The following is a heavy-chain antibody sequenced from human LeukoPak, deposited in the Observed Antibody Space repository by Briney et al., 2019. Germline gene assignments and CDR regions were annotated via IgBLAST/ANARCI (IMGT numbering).Heavy chain of an antibody. CDR3: ARGRNAAGALYYYYYMDV. CDR2: INHSGST. J-gene: IGHJ6*03. V-gene: IGHV4-34*01. CDR1: GGSFSGYY. Sequence: SETLSLTCAVYGGSFSGYYWSWIRQPPGKGLEWIGEINHSGSTNYNPSFKSRVTISVDTSKNQFSLKLSSVTAADTAVYYCARGRNAAGALYYYYYMDVWGKGTTVTVSS. D-gene: IGHD1-26*01.